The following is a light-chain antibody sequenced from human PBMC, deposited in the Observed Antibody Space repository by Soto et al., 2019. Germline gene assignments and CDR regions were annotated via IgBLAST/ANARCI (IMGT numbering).Light chain of an antibody. Sequence: DVQMTQSPSSLSASVGDRVTIICRASPTISNYLNWYQQKPGKAPKVLIYGATRLQSGVPSRVSGSEVGTDFTLTISSLQPEDFATYYCQRSYSSPFTFGPGTKVEIK. V-gene: IGKV1-39*01. CDR3: QRSYSSPFT. J-gene: IGKJ3*01. CDR2: GAT. CDR1: PTISNY.